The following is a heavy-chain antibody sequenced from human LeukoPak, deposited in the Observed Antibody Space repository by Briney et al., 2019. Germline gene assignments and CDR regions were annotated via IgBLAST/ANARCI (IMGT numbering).Heavy chain of an antibody. CDR2: IFYSGNT. Sequence: PSDTLSLPCTVSGVLISSYYWIWIRHPPGKGVEWIGYIFYSGNTIYNPSLRSRVTISADTSKNHFYLRLRSVTAADTAVYYCARLAAISGSDYPDDWGQGTLVTVSS. CDR1: GVLISSYY. V-gene: IGHV4-59*08. CDR3: ARLAAISGSDYPDD. J-gene: IGHJ4*02. D-gene: IGHD1-26*01.